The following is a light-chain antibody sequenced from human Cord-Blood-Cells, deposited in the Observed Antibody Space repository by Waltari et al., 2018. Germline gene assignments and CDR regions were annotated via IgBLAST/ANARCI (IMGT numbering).Light chain of an antibody. CDR3: QQSYSTPPWT. V-gene: IGKV1-39*01. CDR2: AAS. Sequence: DIQLTPSPSSLSASVGARVTIHCRASQSISSYLTLYQQKPGKAPKLLIYAASSVQSGVPSRFSGSGSGTDFTLTISSLQPEDFATYYCQQSYSTPPWTFGQGTKVEIK. CDR1: QSISSY. J-gene: IGKJ1*01.